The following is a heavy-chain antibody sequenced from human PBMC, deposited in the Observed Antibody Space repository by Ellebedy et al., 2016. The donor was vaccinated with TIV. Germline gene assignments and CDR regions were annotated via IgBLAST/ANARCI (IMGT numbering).Heavy chain of an antibody. CDR1: GYTFSQYA. Sequence: AASVKVSCKASGYTFSQYASQWLRQTPGQRREGRGWNNVASGDTKYSQRFQDRVIITRETSATTVYMELSSLRAEATAIYYCARGPRTLLRNAISRWFDSWGQGSPVSVS. CDR2: NNVASGDT. J-gene: IGHJ5*01. CDR3: ARGPRTLLRNAISRWFDS. D-gene: IGHD2-21*01. V-gene: IGHV1-3*01.